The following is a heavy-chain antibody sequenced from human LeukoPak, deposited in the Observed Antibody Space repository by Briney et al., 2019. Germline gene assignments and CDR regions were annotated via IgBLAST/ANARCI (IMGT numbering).Heavy chain of an antibody. D-gene: IGHD2-2*01. CDR1: GFTFETYW. CDR3: ARVRFPADC. J-gene: IGHJ4*02. Sequence: GGSLRLSCAASGFTFETYWMSWVRQAPGKGLEWLANIKHDGSEKYYVDSVTGRFTISRDNGKDSLYLHMNSLRVEDTAVYYCARVRFPADCWGQGTLVTVSS. V-gene: IGHV3-7*01. CDR2: IKHDGSEK.